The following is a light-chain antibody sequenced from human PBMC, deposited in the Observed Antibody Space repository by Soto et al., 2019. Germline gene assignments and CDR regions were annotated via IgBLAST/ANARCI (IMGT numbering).Light chain of an antibody. V-gene: IGKV3-11*01. CDR3: QQRSNGWT. Sequence: EIVMTQSPAPLSVSPGERATLPCRASQSVSSYLAWYHQKPGQAPRLLIYDASNRATGIPARFSGSGSGTDFTLTISSLEFEDLAVHYCQQRSNGWTVG. CDR2: DAS. J-gene: IGKJ1*01. CDR1: QSVSSY.